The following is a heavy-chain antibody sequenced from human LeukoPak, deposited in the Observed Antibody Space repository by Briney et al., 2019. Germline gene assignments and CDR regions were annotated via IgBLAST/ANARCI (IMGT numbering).Heavy chain of an antibody. CDR2: ISAYNGNT. J-gene: IGHJ4*02. CDR1: GYTFTSYG. Sequence: ASVKVSCKASGYTFTSYGISWVRQAPGQGLEWMGWISAYNGNTNYAQKLQGRVTMTTDTSTSTAYMELRSLRSDDTAVYYCARHVTGGHSSGWYMRYYFDYWGQGTLVTVSS. D-gene: IGHD6-19*01. CDR3: ARHVTGGHSSGWYMRYYFDY. V-gene: IGHV1-18*01.